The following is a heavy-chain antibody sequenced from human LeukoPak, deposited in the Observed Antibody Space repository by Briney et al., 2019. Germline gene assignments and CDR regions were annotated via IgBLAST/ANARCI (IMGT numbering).Heavy chain of an antibody. D-gene: IGHD5-18*01. CDR3: AKDIGGYSYAADY. Sequence: PGGSLRLSCAAAGFTFDDYAMHWVRQAPGKGLGWVSLISGDGGRTYYADSVKGRFTISRDNSKNSLYLQMNSLRTEDTALYYCAKDIGGYSYAADYWGQGTLVTVSS. CDR1: GFTFDDYA. V-gene: IGHV3-43*02. J-gene: IGHJ4*02. CDR2: ISGDGGRT.